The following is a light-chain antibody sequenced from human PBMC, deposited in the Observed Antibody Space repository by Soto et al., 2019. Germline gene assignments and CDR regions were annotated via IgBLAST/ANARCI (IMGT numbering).Light chain of an antibody. J-gene: IGLJ1*01. CDR1: ISDVGGYNY. CDR2: EVS. CDR3: SSYTSSSTLYV. V-gene: IGLV2-14*01. Sequence: QCSLTQPASVSGSPGQSITISCTGTISDVGGYNYVSWYQQHPGKAPKLMIYEVSNRPSGVSNRFSGSKSGNTASLTISGLQADDEADYYCSSYTSSSTLYVFGTGTKVTVL.